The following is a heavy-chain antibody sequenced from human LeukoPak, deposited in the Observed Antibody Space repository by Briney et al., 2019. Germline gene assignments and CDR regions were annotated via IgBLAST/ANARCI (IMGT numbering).Heavy chain of an antibody. CDR1: GGSISSYY. Sequence: SETLSLTCTVSGGSISSYYWSWVRQPPGKGREWIGYIYYSGSTNYNPSLKSRVTMSVDTSKNQFSLKLSSVTAADTAVYYCARVNGGAVAGYYFDYWGQGTLVTVSS. CDR3: ARVNGGAVAGYYFDY. D-gene: IGHD6-19*01. V-gene: IGHV4-59*01. J-gene: IGHJ4*02. CDR2: IYYSGST.